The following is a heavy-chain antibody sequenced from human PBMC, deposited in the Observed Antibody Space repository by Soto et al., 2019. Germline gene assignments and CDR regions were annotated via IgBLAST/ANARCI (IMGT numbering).Heavy chain of an antibody. V-gene: IGHV4-4*07. CDR2: IYTSGHT. J-gene: IGHJ5*02. Sequence: KPSETLSLTCTVSGDSFNNYYWSWIRQPAGKGLEWIGRIYTSGHTDYNPSLKSRVTVSVDTSKNQFSLKLSSVTAADTAVYFCAREAAVVVGDGYWCDPWGQGILVTVSS. D-gene: IGHD6-13*01. CDR3: AREAAVVVGDGYWCDP. CDR1: GDSFNNYY.